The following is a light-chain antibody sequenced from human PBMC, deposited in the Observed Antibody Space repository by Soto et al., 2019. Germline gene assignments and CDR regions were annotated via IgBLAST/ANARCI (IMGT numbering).Light chain of an antibody. V-gene: IGLV2-14*02. Sequence: QSALTQPASVSGSPGQSITISCTGTSSDVGSHNFVSWYQQRPGKAPKLMIFEVTKRPSGVSSRFSASKSGTSASLAISGLQSEDEADYYCAAWDDSLNGPVFGGGTKLTVL. J-gene: IGLJ2*01. CDR3: AAWDDSLNGPV. CDR2: EVT. CDR1: SSDVGSHNF.